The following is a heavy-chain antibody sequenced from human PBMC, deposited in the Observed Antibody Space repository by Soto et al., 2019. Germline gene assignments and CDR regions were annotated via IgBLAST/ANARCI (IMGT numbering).Heavy chain of an antibody. J-gene: IGHJ6*03. V-gene: IGHV4-59*08. CDR3: ARQYSSSWYYYYYTDV. CDR2: IYYSGST. Sequence: PSETLSLTCTVSGGSISSYYWSWIRQPPGKGLEWIGYIYYSGSTNYNPSLKSRVTISVDTSKNQFSLKLSSVTAADTAVYYCARQYSSSWYYYYYTDVWGKGTTVTVSS. D-gene: IGHD6-13*01. CDR1: GGSISSYY.